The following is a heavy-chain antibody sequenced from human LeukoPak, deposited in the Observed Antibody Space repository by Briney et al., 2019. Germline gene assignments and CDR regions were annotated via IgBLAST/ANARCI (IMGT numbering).Heavy chain of an antibody. CDR2: VHYSGIT. Sequence: SETLSLTCTVSGGSISGYFGSFIRQPPGQGLEFIGYVHYSGITLYNPSLLGRVTMSVDTSRNQFFLKLSSVTAADMAVYYCARHDPVGYYQRGMDVWGQGTTVIVSS. V-gene: IGHV4-59*08. D-gene: IGHD2-15*01. CDR1: GGSISGYF. J-gene: IGHJ6*02. CDR3: ARHDPVGYYQRGMDV.